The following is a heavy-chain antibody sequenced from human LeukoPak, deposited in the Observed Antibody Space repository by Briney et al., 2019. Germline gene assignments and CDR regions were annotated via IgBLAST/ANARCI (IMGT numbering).Heavy chain of an antibody. CDR2: ISSSSSYI. Sequence: GGSLRLSCAASGFTFSSYSMNWVRQAPGKGLEWVSSISSSSSYIYYADSVKGRFTISRDNAKNSLYLQMNSLRAEDTAVYYCARDSKLDYYDSSGPRFDPWGQGTLVTVSS. V-gene: IGHV3-21*01. CDR1: GFTFSSYS. CDR3: ARDSKLDYYDSSGPRFDP. J-gene: IGHJ5*02. D-gene: IGHD3-22*01.